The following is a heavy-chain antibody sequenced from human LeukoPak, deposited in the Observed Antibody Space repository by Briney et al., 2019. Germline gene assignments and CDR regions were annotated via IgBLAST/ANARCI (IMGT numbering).Heavy chain of an antibody. CDR3: ARLNTVTTGKKFDY. D-gene: IGHD4-17*01. J-gene: IGHJ4*02. V-gene: IGHV4-34*01. Sequence: SETLSLTCTVSGGSISSYYWSWIRQPPGKGLEWIGEINHSGSTNYKPSLKSRVTISVDTSKNQFSLKLSSVTAADTAVYYCARLNTVTTGKKFDYWGQGTLVTVSS. CDR1: GGSISSYY. CDR2: INHSGST.